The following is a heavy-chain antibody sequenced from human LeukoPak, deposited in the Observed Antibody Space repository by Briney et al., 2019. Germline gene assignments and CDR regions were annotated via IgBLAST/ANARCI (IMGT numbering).Heavy chain of an antibody. D-gene: IGHD5-18*01. CDR2: INPNSGGT. J-gene: IGHJ4*02. CDR3: ARGRHLDTATFDENN. Sequence: ASVMVSCKASGYTFSAYYIHWVRQAPGQGLEWVGWINPNSGGTNYAQTFQGRVTMTRDTSISTAYMELSSLRSDDTAVYYCARGRHLDTATFDENNWGQGTLVTVSS. V-gene: IGHV1-2*02. CDR1: GYTFSAYY.